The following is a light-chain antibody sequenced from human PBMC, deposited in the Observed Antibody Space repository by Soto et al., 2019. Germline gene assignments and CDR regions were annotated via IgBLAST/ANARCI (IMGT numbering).Light chain of an antibody. V-gene: IGLV2-23*01. CDR1: SSDVGSYNL. Sequence: QSALTQPASVSGSSGQSITISCTGTSSDVGSYNLVSWHQHHPGKAPKLIIYEGDKRPSGVSNRFSGSKSGNTASLTISGLQAEDEADYYCCSYALGSTLVFGGGTKLTAL. CDR3: CSYALGSTLV. J-gene: IGLJ2*01. CDR2: EGD.